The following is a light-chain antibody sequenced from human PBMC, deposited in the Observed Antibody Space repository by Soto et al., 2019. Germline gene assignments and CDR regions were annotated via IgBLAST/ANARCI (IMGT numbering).Light chain of an antibody. CDR2: DVT. CDR1: SSDVGGSNH. V-gene: IGLV2-11*01. J-gene: IGLJ1*01. CDR3: CSNADTYTFV. Sequence: QSVLTQPRSVSGSPGQSVTISCTGVSSDVGGSNHVSWYQHHPGKAPKLMIYDVTKRPSGVPDRFSGSKSGNTASLTISGLQAEDEADYHCCSNADTYTFVFGTGTKLTVL.